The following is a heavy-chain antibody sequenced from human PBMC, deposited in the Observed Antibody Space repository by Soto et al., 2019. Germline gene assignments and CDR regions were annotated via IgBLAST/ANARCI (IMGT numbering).Heavy chain of an antibody. J-gene: IGHJ6*02. CDR3: AHSRCGGDCLQSYSSHYYYGMDV. V-gene: IGHV2-5*02. Sequence: QITLKESGPSLVKPTQTLTLTCTFSGFSLSTGGVGVGWIRQPPGKALEWLALIYWDDDKRYSPSLRSRLTVTKDTSKNQVVLTMTKMDPVDTATYYCAHSRCGGDCLQSYSSHYYYGMDVWGQGTTVTVSS. D-gene: IGHD2-21*02. CDR2: IYWDDDK. CDR1: GFSLSTGGVG.